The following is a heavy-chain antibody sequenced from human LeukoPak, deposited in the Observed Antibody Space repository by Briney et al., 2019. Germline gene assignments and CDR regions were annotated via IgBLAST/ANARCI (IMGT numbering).Heavy chain of an antibody. CDR1: GFTFSSYA. CDR3: ARESGIFDDYGDYLYFDY. D-gene: IGHD4-17*01. V-gene: IGHV3-23*01. CDR2: ISGSGGST. J-gene: IGHJ4*02. Sequence: GGSLRLSCAASGFTFSSYAMSWVRQAPGKGLEWVSAISGSGGSTYYADSVKGRFTISRDNAKNSLYLQMNSLRAEDTAVYYCARESGIFDDYGDYLYFDYWGQGTLVTVSS.